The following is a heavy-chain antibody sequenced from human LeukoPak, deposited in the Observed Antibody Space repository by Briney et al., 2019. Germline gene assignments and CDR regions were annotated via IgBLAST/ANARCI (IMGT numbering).Heavy chain of an antibody. D-gene: IGHD6-19*01. CDR2: IYRSGNT. Sequence: SETLSLTCNVSGASMSSNYWSWIRQPPGKGLEWIGYIYRSGNTNYSPSLESRVTMSVDESKNQFSLRVHFVSAADTAVYYCASTRRAAVAGRFDSWGQETLVTVSS. CDR3: ASTRRAAVAGRFDS. V-gene: IGHV4-4*09. CDR1: GASMSSNY. J-gene: IGHJ4*02.